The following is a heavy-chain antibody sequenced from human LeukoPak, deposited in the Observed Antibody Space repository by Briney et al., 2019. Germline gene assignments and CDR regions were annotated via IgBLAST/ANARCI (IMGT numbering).Heavy chain of an antibody. J-gene: IGHJ4*02. Sequence: ASVKVSCKASGGTFSSYAISWVRQAPGQGLEWMGGIIPIFGTANYAQKFQGRVTITADESTSTAYMELSSLRSEDTAVYYCARGNRETTVTSHFDYWGQGTLVTVSS. D-gene: IGHD4-17*01. CDR3: ARGNRETTVTSHFDY. V-gene: IGHV1-69*01. CDR2: IIPIFGTA. CDR1: GGTFSSYA.